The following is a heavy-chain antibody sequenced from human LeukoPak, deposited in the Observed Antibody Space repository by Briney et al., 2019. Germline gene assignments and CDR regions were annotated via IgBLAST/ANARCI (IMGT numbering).Heavy chain of an antibody. CDR3: ARALYSSGLVGFDP. D-gene: IGHD6-19*01. CDR1: GYTFTGYY. CDR2: INPNSGGT. J-gene: IGHJ5*02. V-gene: IGHV1-2*02. Sequence: ASVKVSCKASGYTFTGYYMHWVRQAPGQGLEWMGWINPNSGGTNYAQKFPGRVTMTRDTSISTAYMELSRLRSDDTAVYYCARALYSSGLVGFDPWGQGTLVTVSS.